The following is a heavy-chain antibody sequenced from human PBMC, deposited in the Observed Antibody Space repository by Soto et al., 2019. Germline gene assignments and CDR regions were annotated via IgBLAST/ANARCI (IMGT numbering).Heavy chain of an antibody. CDR3: AKRGIAVAPKGLS. CDR2: ISGSGGST. J-gene: IGHJ4*02. CDR1: GFTFSIYA. V-gene: IGHV3-23*01. D-gene: IGHD6-19*01. Sequence: GGSLRLSCAASGFTFSIYAMSWVRQAPGKGLEWVSAISGSGGSTSYAASVKGRFTISRDNSKNTLYLQMNSLRAEDTAVYYCAKRGIAVAPKGLSWGQGTLVTVSS.